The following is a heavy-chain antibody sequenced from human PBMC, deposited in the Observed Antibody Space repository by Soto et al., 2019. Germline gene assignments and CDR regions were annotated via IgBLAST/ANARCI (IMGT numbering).Heavy chain of an antibody. D-gene: IGHD2-21*02. CDR3: ARDQGDG. Sequence: QVQLVESGGGVVQTGRSLRLSCAASGFTFSSNGMHWVRQAPGKGLEWVAVIWYDGSDKYYADSVKGRFTISRDNSKNTLYPQMNSLRAEDTAVYYCARDQGDGWGQGTLVTVSS. J-gene: IGHJ4*02. CDR2: IWYDGSDK. CDR1: GFTFSSNG. V-gene: IGHV3-33*01.